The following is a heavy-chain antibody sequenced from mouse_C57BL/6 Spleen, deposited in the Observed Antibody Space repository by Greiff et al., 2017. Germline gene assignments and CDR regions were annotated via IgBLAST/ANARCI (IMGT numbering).Heavy chain of an antibody. Sequence: EVKLMESGGGLVQPGGSLSLSCAASGFTFTDYYMSWVRQPPGQALEWLGFIRNKANGYTTEYSASVKGRFTISRDNSQSILYLQMNALRAEDSATYYCARYGYDRGFDYWGQGTTLTVSS. V-gene: IGHV7-3*01. CDR3: ARYGYDRGFDY. CDR1: GFTFTDYY. CDR2: IRNKANGYTT. J-gene: IGHJ2*01. D-gene: IGHD2-2*01.